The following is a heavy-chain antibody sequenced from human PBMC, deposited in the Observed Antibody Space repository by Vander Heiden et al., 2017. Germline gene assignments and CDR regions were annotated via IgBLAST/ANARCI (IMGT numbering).Heavy chain of an antibody. V-gene: IGHV3-13*01. J-gene: IGHJ4*02. Sequence: EVQLVESGAGLVQPGGSLRLSCAASGFTFSSYDMHWVRHATGKGMEWVSAIGTAGDTDDPDSVKGRFTISRENAKNSLFIKMKRLRAGDTSVDDCAIIGYSSDYWGQGTIVTVYS. CDR3: AIIGYSSDY. D-gene: IGHD5-12*01. CDR1: GFTFSSYD. CDR2: IGTAGDT.